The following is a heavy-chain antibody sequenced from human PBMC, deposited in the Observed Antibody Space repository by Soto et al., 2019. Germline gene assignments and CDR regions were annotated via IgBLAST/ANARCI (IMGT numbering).Heavy chain of an antibody. Sequence: SETLSLTCAVSGGSISSSNWWGLVRHPPGKGLEWIGEIYHSGSTNYNPSLKSRVTISVDKSKNQFSLKLSSVTAADTAVYYCARGRLLWFGEDEQVLDVWGQGTTVTVSS. CDR3: ARGRLLWFGEDEQVLDV. V-gene: IGHV4-4*02. CDR2: IYHSGST. J-gene: IGHJ6*02. CDR1: GGSISSSNW. D-gene: IGHD3-10*01.